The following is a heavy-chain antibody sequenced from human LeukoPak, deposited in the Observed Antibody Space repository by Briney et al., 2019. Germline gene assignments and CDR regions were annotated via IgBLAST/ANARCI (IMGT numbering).Heavy chain of an antibody. CDR3: ARGYGSGSYNWFDP. J-gene: IGHJ5*02. Sequence: ASVKVSRKASGYTFTSYDINWVRQATGQGLEWMGWMNPNSGNTGYAQKFQGRVTITRNTSISTAYMELSRLRSDDTAVYYCARGYGSGSYNWFDPWGQGTLVTVSS. V-gene: IGHV1-8*03. CDR1: GYTFTSYD. D-gene: IGHD3-10*01. CDR2: MNPNSGNT.